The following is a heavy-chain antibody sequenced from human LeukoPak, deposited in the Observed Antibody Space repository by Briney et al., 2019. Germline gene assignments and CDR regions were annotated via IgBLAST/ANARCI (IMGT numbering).Heavy chain of an antibody. CDR1: GFTFSGYN. V-gene: IGHV3-48*04. CDR3: ARNFYETTGFYYDAFDI. CDR2: IRSSGSLI. Sequence: GGSLRLSCAASGFTFSGYNMNWVRQAPGKGLEWVAFIRSSGSLIYYAESVKGRFTISRDNSRNSLYLQMNSLRVEDTAVYYCARNFYETTGFYYDAFDIWGQGTAVTVSS. J-gene: IGHJ3*02. D-gene: IGHD3-22*01.